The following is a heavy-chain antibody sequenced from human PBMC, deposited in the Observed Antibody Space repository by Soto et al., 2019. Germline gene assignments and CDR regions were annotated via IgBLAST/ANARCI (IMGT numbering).Heavy chain of an antibody. CDR1: GDSISPYY. J-gene: IGHJ4*02. CDR3: ARDVSPTY. Sequence: QVQLQESGPGLVKPSETLSLTCIVSGDSISPYYWPWIRQPPGKGLEWIGHIYYSGSPNYNPSLKSRVTISVDTSKSQFSLKLSSVTAADTAVYYCARDVSPTYWGQGMLVTVSS. CDR2: IYYSGSP. V-gene: IGHV4-59*01.